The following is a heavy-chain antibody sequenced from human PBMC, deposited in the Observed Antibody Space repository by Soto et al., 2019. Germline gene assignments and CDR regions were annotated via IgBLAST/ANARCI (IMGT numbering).Heavy chain of an antibody. CDR2: MKPKTGDS. D-gene: IGHD6-13*01. J-gene: IGHJ4*02. CDR3: ARGGPAAGFDL. V-gene: IGHV1-8*01. CDR1: GYTFTTND. Sequence: ASVKVSCKASGYTFTTNDINWVRQASGQGLEWMGWMKPKTGDSGSAQEFQGRITMTRDTATSTAYTELSSLRSEDTAVYYCARGGPAAGFDLWGQGTLVTVSS.